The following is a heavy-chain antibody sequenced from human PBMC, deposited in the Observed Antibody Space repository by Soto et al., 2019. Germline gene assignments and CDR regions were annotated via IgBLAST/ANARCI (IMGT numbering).Heavy chain of an antibody. CDR1: GFTFSSYA. CDR3: ARVGGSGSYYYYYMDV. D-gene: IGHD3-10*01. Sequence: EVQLVESGGGLVQPGGSLRLPCAASGFTFSSYAMHWVRQAPGKGLEYVSAISSNGGSTYYANSVKGRFTISRDNSKNTLYLQMGSLRAEDMAVYYCARVGGSGSYYYYYMDVWGKGTTVTVSS. V-gene: IGHV3-64*01. J-gene: IGHJ6*03. CDR2: ISSNGGST.